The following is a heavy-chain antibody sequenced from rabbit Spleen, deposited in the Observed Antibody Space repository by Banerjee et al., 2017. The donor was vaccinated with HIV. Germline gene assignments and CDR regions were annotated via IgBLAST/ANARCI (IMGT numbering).Heavy chain of an antibody. J-gene: IGHJ4*01. CDR2: INIVTGKS. CDR1: GVSFSDKDV. V-gene: IGHV1S45*01. CDR3: VREVAARFNL. Sequence: QEQLVESGGDLVKPGASLTLTCIASGVSFSDKDVMCWVRQAPGKGLEWIACINIVTGKSVYASWAKGRFIMSRTSSTTVTLQMTSLTAADTATYFCVREVAARFNLWGPGTLVTVS. D-gene: IGHD4-1*01.